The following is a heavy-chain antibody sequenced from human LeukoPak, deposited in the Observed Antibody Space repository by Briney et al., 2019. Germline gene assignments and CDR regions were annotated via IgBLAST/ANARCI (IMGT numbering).Heavy chain of an antibody. D-gene: IGHD2-2*02. Sequence: PGGSLRLSCAASGSTFSSYAMSWVRQAPGKGLEWVSAISGSGGSTYYADSVKGRFTISRDNSKNTLYLQMNSLRAEDTAVYYCAKVRDYCSSTSCYRAPFDYWGQGTLVTVSS. V-gene: IGHV3-23*01. CDR2: ISGSGGST. CDR3: AKVRDYCSSTSCYRAPFDY. J-gene: IGHJ4*02. CDR1: GSTFSSYA.